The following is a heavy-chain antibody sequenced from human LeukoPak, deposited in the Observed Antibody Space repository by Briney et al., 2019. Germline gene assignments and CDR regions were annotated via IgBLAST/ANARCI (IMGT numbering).Heavy chain of an antibody. CDR1: GFTFYDSA. V-gene: IGHV1-58*02. Sequence: ASVKVSCKASGFTFYDSAMQWVRQARGQGLEWIGWIVVDRGNTNYAQKFQERVTITRDMSTSTVYMELTSLGPEDTGLYYCAAGYYETRREGLWGPGTLATVSS. D-gene: IGHD3-22*01. J-gene: IGHJ4*02. CDR2: IVVDRGNT. CDR3: AAGYYETRREGL.